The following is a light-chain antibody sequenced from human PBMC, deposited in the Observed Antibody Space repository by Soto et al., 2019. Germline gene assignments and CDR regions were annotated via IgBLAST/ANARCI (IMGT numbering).Light chain of an antibody. CDR2: KVS. CDR3: SSYTVRGTIV. V-gene: IGLV2-14*01. J-gene: IGLJ1*01. Sequence: QSVLTQPASVSGSPGQSITISCTGTSSDVGGNKYVSWYQQYPGKVPKLLINKVSNRPSGVSNRFSASKSGNTASLTISGLQAEDEADYYCSSYTVRGTIVFGGGTKVTVL. CDR1: SSDVGGNKY.